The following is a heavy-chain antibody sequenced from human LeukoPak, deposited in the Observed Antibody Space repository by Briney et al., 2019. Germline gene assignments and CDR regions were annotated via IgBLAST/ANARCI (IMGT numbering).Heavy chain of an antibody. Sequence: PSETLSLTCVVSNGSLSSYYWSWIRQSPGKGLEWIGEISHRGSTNYNPSFQSRVTISVDTSKNHFSLKLTSVSAADTAVYYCARGRSTGWFLAHYFDNWGQGTLVTVSS. CDR1: NGSLSSYY. D-gene: IGHD6-19*01. CDR2: ISHRGST. J-gene: IGHJ4*02. V-gene: IGHV4-34*01. CDR3: ARGRSTGWFLAHYFDN.